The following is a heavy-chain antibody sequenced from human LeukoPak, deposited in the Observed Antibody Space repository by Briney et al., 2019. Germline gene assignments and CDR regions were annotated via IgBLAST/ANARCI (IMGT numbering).Heavy chain of an antibody. CDR2: ISGSGGST. Sequence: GGSLRLSCAPSGFTFSSYAMSWVRQAPGKGLEWGSAISGSGGSTYSAESVKGRFTTARDNSKNTLYLQMNSLRAEDTAVYYCAKYYDNLTGYLYPYYWGQGTLVTVSS. CDR3: AKYYDNLTGYLYPYY. CDR1: GFTFSSYA. J-gene: IGHJ4*02. V-gene: IGHV3-23*01. D-gene: IGHD3-9*01.